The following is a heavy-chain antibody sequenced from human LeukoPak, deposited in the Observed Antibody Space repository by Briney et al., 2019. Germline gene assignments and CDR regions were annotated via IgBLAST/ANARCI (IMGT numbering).Heavy chain of an antibody. CDR1: GGTFSSYA. CDR2: IIPIFGTA. D-gene: IGHD5-12*01. J-gene: IGHJ6*03. CDR3: ASSGVATIRGGDYYYYYMDV. Sequence: SVKVSCKASGGTFSSYAISWVRQAPGHGLEWMGGIIPIFGTANYAQKFQGRVTITADESTSTAYMELSSLRSEDTAVYYCASSGVATIRGGDYYYYYMDVWGKGTTVTISS. V-gene: IGHV1-69*13.